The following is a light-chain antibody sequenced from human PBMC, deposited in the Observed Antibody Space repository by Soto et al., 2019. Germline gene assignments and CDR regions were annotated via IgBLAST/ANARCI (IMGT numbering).Light chain of an antibody. CDR2: EVS. J-gene: IGLJ3*02. CDR3: SSYTTINTLV. Sequence: QSALTQPASVSGPPGQSIAISCTGTSSDVGGYNYVSWYQRHPGEAPKLLIYEVSNRPSGVSDRFSGSKSGNTASLTISGLQAEDEADYYCSSYTTINTLVFGGGTKVTVL. V-gene: IGLV2-14*01. CDR1: SSDVGGYNY.